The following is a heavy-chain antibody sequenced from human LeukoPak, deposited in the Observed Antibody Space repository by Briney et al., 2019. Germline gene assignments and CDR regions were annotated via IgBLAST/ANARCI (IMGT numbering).Heavy chain of an antibody. CDR2: INTNTGNP. V-gene: IGHV7-4-1*02. Sequence: GALVKVSCKASGYTFTNYPMNWVRQAPGQGLEWMGWINTNTGNPTYAQGFTERFVFSWDTSVNTAYLQINSLKPEDTAVYFCARDAYCSGGRCYSRVGYWGQGTVVTVSS. J-gene: IGHJ4*02. CDR3: ARDAYCSGGRCYSRVGY. D-gene: IGHD2-15*01. CDR1: GYTFTNYP.